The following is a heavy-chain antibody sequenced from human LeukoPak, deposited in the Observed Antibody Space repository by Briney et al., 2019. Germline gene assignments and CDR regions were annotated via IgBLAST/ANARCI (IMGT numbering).Heavy chain of an antibody. Sequence: GGPLRLSCAASGFTFSSYEMNWVLQAPGKGLEWVSYISSSGSTIYYADSVKGRFTISRDNAKNSLYLQMNSLRAEDTAVYYCARDRVQGGSWAFDYWGQGTLVTVSS. CDR1: GFTFSSYE. D-gene: IGHD1-26*01. CDR2: ISSSGSTI. CDR3: ARDRVQGGSWAFDY. J-gene: IGHJ4*02. V-gene: IGHV3-48*03.